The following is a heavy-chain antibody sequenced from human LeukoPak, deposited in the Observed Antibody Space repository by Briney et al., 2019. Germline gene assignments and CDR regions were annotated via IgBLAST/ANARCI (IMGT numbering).Heavy chain of an antibody. CDR1: GYTFTGYY. D-gene: IGHD1-26*01. V-gene: IGHV1-2*06. CDR2: INPNSGGT. Sequence: ASVKVSCKASGYTFTGYYMHWVRQAPGQGLEWMGRINPNSGGTNYAQKFQGRVTMTRDTSISTAYMELSRLRSDDTTVYYCARGELVGLGATSAGWFDPWGQGTLLTVSS. J-gene: IGHJ5*02. CDR3: ARGELVGLGATSAGWFDP.